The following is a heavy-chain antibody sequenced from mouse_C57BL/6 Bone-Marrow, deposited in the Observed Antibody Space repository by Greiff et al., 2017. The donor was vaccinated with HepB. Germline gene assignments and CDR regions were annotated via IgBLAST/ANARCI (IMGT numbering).Heavy chain of an antibody. CDR1: GYSITCGYY. V-gene: IGHV3-6*01. CDR2: ISYDGSN. D-gene: IGHD1-1*01. CDR3: ASFYGSSYYFDY. Sequence: ESGPGLVKPSQSLSLTCSVTGYSITCGYYWNWIRQFPGNKLEWMGYISYDGSNNYNPSLKNRISITRDTSKNQFFLKLNSVTTEDTATYYCASFYGSSYYFDYWGQGTTLTVSS. J-gene: IGHJ2*01.